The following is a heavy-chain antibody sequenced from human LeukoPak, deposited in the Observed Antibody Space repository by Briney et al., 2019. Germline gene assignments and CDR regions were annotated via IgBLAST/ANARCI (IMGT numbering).Heavy chain of an antibody. Sequence: PGGSLRLSCAASGFTFSSYAMSWVRQAPGKGLEWVSAISGSGGSTYYADTVKGRFTISRDNSKNTLYLQMNSLRAEDTAVYYCAKEYYYDSSGAYDYWGQGTLVTVSS. J-gene: IGHJ4*02. CDR1: GFTFSSYA. D-gene: IGHD3-22*01. CDR3: AKEYYYDSSGAYDY. CDR2: ISGSGGST. V-gene: IGHV3-23*01.